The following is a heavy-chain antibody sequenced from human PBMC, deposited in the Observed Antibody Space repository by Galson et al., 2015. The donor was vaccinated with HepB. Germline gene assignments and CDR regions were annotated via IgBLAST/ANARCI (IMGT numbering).Heavy chain of an antibody. CDR3: AKDMEYSSGWDY. Sequence: SLRLSCAASGFTFDDYAMHWVRQAPGKGLEWVSGISWNSGSIGYADSVKGRFTISRDNAKNSLYLQMNSLRAEDTALYYCAKDMEYSSGWDYWGQGTLVTVSS. D-gene: IGHD6-19*01. V-gene: IGHV3-9*01. CDR2: ISWNSGSI. CDR1: GFTFDDYA. J-gene: IGHJ4*02.